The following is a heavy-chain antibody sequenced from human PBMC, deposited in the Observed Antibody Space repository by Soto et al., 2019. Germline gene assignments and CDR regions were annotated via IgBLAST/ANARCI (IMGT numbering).Heavy chain of an antibody. D-gene: IGHD2-2*01. CDR3: ATELGDQTAFDN. J-gene: IGHJ3*02. CDR2: IIATLDLT. V-gene: IGHV1-69*08. CDR1: GGTFNSYT. Sequence: QVQLVQSGPELKKPGSSVRVSCRASGGTFNSYTITWVRQSPGQGLEWLGRIIATLDLTNSAQNFQGRVTITADKSTSTAYLELTSLSSEDTAVFYCATELGDQTAFDNWGQGTVVTVSS.